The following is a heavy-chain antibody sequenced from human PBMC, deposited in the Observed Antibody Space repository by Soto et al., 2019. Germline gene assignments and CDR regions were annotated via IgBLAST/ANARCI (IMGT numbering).Heavy chain of an antibody. V-gene: IGHV1-46*01. D-gene: IGHD3-3*01. CDR3: VRGATLRFLEWRDSSFYY. CDR1: GYTFTHHY. Sequence: ASVKVSCKASGYTFTHHYIHWVRQAPGQGLDWVGVINPSGGRTNYAQKFQGRVTMTGDTYTRTVYMELSSLRSEDTAVYYCVRGATLRFLEWRDSSFYYWGQGTVVTVSS. J-gene: IGHJ4*02. CDR2: INPSGGRT.